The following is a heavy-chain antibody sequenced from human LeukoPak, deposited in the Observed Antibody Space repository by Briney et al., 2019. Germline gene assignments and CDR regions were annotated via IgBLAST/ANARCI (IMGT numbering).Heavy chain of an antibody. V-gene: IGHV4-39*01. J-gene: IGHJ5*02. CDR1: GGSISSSSYY. Sequence: PSETLSLTCTVSGGSISSSSYYWGWIRQPPGKGLEWIGSIYYSGSTYYNPSLKSRVTISVDTSKNQFSLKLSSVTAADTAVYYCARGRRIVGATWFDPWGQGTLVTVSS. CDR3: ARGRRIVGATWFDP. D-gene: IGHD1-26*01. CDR2: IYYSGST.